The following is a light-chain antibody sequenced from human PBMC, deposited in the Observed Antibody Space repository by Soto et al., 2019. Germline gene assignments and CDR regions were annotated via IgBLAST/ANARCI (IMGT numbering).Light chain of an antibody. CDR2: EDN. J-gene: IGLJ2*01. V-gene: IGLV6-57*04. CDR1: SGSIASNY. CDR3: QSYHSGNVV. Sequence: NFMLTQPHSVSESPGKTVTISCTRSSGSIASNYVQWYQQRPGSAPTPVIYEDNERPSGVTDRFYGSIDSSSNSASLTISGLKTDDEADYYCQSYHSGNVVFGGGTKLTVL.